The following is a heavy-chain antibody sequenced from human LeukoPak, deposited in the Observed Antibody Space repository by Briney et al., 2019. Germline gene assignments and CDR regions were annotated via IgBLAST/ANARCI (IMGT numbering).Heavy chain of an antibody. J-gene: IGHJ3*02. V-gene: IGHV3-23*01. Sequence: PGGSLRLSCAASGFTFSSYAMSWVRQAPGKGLEWGSAISGSGGSTYYADSVKGRFTISRDNSKSTLYLQMNSLRAEDTAVYYCAKDRRDGYNYGDAFDIWGQGTMDTVSS. CDR3: AKDRRDGYNYGDAFDI. D-gene: IGHD5-24*01. CDR2: ISGSGGST. CDR1: GFTFSSYA.